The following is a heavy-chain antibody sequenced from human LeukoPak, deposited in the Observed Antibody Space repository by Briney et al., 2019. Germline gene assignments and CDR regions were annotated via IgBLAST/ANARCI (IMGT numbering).Heavy chain of an antibody. V-gene: IGHV4-31*03. CDR3: ARGASEIAAAGTKRAFDI. CDR1: GGSISSSSYY. J-gene: IGHJ3*02. CDR2: IYYSGST. Sequence: MPSETLSLTCTVSGGSISSSSYYWGWIRQHPGKGLEWIGYIYYSGSTYYNPSLKSRVTISVDTSKNQFSLKLSSVAAADTAVYYCARGASEIAAAGTKRAFDIWGQGTMVTVSS. D-gene: IGHD6-13*01.